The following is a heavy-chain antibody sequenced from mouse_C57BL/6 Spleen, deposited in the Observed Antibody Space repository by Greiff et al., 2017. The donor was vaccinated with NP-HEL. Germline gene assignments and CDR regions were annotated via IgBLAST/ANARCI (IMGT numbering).Heavy chain of an antibody. CDR2: IDPSDSYT. V-gene: IGHV1-59*01. D-gene: IGHD2-3*01. J-gene: IGHJ4*01. CDR1: GYTFTSYW. Sequence: QVQLKQPGAELVRPGTSVKLSCKASGYTFTSYWLHWVKQRPGQGLEWIGVIDPSDSYTNYNQKFKGKATLTVDTSSSTAYMQLSSLTSEDSAVYYCARTMVTTLGGYAMDYWGQGTSVTVSS. CDR3: ARTMVTTLGGYAMDY.